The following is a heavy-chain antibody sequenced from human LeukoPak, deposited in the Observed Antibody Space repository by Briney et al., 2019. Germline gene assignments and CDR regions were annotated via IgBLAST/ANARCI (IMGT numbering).Heavy chain of an antibody. Sequence: GGSLRLSCVASGFTVSDHYLDWVRQAPGKGLEWVGLIRKKSDRYATEYAASVKGRFTISRDDSTNSVYLQMSSLKSEDTAVYYCADIGGGGSNTRWGEGTVVTVSS. CDR2: IRKKSDRYAT. D-gene: IGHD2-15*01. V-gene: IGHV3-72*01. CDR3: ADIGGGGSNTR. J-gene: IGHJ1*01. CDR1: GFTVSDHY.